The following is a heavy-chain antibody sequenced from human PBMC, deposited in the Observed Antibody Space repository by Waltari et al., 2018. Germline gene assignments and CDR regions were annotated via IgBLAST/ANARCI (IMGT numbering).Heavy chain of an antibody. CDR1: GYSISSGYY. CDR2: IYHSGST. D-gene: IGHD6-19*01. V-gene: IGHV4-38-2*02. Sequence: QVQLQESGPGLVKPSETLSLTCAVSGYSISSGYYCGWSRQPPGKGREWIGSIYHSGSTYYNPSLKSRVTISVDTSKNQFSLKLSSVTAADTAVYYCAREKSIAVAGTSYMDVWGKGTTVTISS. J-gene: IGHJ6*03. CDR3: AREKSIAVAGTSYMDV.